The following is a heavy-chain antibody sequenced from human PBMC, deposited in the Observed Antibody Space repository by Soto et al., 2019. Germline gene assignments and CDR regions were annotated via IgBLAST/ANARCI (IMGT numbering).Heavy chain of an antibody. CDR1: GFTFSSYS. Sequence: GGSLRLSCAASGFTFSSYSMNWVRQAPGKGLEWVSYISSSSSTIYYADSVKGRFTISRDNAKNSLYLQMNSLRAEDTAVYYCAREIKTLTVTAYNWFDPWGQGTLVTVSS. CDR2: ISSSSSTI. CDR3: AREIKTLTVTAYNWFDP. D-gene: IGHD2-21*02. V-gene: IGHV3-48*01. J-gene: IGHJ5*02.